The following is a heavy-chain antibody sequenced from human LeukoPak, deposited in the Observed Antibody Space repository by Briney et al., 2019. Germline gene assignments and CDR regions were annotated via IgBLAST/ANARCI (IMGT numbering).Heavy chain of an antibody. CDR1: GFTFSSYE. CDR2: ISSSGSTI. D-gene: IGHD5-18*01. Sequence: GGSLRLSCAASGFTFSSYEMNWVRQAPGKGLEWVSYISSSGSTIYYADSVKGRFTISRDNAKHSLYLQMNSLRAEDTAVYYCARDRSGGYSYGPFDYWGQGTLVTVSS. V-gene: IGHV3-48*03. CDR3: ARDRSGGYSYGPFDY. J-gene: IGHJ4*02.